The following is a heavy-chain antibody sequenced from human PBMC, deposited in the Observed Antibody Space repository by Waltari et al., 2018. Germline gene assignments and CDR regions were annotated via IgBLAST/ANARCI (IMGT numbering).Heavy chain of an antibody. CDR1: GYTFTSYA. Sequence: QVQLVQSGAEVKKPGASVKVSCKASGYTFTSYAMHWVRQAPGQRLEWMGWINAGNGNTKYSQKFQGRVTITRDTSASTAYMELSSLRSEDTAVYYCARGWMRSWQRKASFDYWGQGTLVTVSS. J-gene: IGHJ4*02. CDR2: INAGNGNT. D-gene: IGHD6-13*01. V-gene: IGHV1-3*01. CDR3: ARGWMRSWQRKASFDY.